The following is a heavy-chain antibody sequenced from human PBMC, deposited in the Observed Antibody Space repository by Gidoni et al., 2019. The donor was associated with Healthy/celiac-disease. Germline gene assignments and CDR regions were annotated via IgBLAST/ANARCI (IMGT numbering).Heavy chain of an antibody. CDR2: INAGNCNT. J-gene: IGHJ4*02. CDR3: ARAIVVVIASPAFDY. V-gene: IGHV1-3*01. D-gene: IGHD2-21*01. CDR1: GYTFTSYA. Sequence: QVQLVQSGAEVKKPGASVKVSCTASGYTFTSYAMHWVRQARGPRLEWMGWINAGNCNTKYSQKFQGRVTITRDTSASTAYMELSSLRSEDTAVYYCARAIVVVIASPAFDYWGQGTLVTVSS.